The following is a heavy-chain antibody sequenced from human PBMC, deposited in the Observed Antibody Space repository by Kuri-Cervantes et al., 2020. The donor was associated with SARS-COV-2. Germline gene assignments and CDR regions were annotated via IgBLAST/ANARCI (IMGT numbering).Heavy chain of an antibody. Sequence: SETLSLTCTVSGGSISSHYWSWIRQPPGKGLEWIGYIYYSGSTNYNPSLRSRVTISVDTSKNQFSLKLSSVTAADTAVYYCARVGSSQYYYYMDVWGKGTTVTDSS. CDR2: IYYSGST. CDR3: ARVGSSQYYYYMDV. D-gene: IGHD6-6*01. CDR1: GGSISSHY. V-gene: IGHV4-59*11. J-gene: IGHJ6*03.